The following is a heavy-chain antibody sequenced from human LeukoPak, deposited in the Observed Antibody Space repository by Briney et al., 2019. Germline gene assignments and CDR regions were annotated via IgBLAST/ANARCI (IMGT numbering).Heavy chain of an antibody. V-gene: IGHV1-18*01. CDR1: GYTSISYG. CDR3: ARDVPGSIGTTARLDP. D-gene: IGHD1-1*01. J-gene: IGHJ5*02. Sequence: ASVKVSCKSSGYTSISYGISWMRQAPGQGLEWMGWISSYNGNTNYAQKFQGRVSMTTDTSTSIAYMELRSLRSDDTAVYYCARDVPGSIGTTARLDPWGQGTLVTVSS. CDR2: ISSYNGNT.